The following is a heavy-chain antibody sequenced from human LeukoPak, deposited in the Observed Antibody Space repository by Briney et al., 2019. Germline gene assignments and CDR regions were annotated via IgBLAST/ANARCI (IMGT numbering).Heavy chain of an antibody. D-gene: IGHD3-22*01. CDR2: ITSSGSTT. Sequence: QPGGSLRLSCEASGFTFSSNEMNWVRQAPGKGLEWISYITSSGSTTHYADSVKGRFTISRDNAKNSLYLQMNSLRAEDTAVHYCAKVVYDSNGYLSRFDYWGQGTLVTVSS. V-gene: IGHV3-48*03. J-gene: IGHJ4*02. CDR1: GFTFSSNE. CDR3: AKVVYDSNGYLSRFDY.